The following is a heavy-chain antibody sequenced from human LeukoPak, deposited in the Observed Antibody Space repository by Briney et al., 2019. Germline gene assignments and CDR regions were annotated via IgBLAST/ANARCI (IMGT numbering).Heavy chain of an antibody. CDR1: GFTFSSYG. V-gene: IGHV3-30*02. CDR3: AKDRTVTTTPYYFDY. CDR2: IRYDGSNK. D-gene: IGHD4-17*01. Sequence: GGSLRLSCAASGFTFSSYGMHWVREAPGKGLEWEAFIRYDGSNKYYADSVKGRFTISRDNSKNTLYLQMNSLRAEDTAVYYCAKDRTVTTTPYYFDYWGQGTLVTVSS. J-gene: IGHJ4*02.